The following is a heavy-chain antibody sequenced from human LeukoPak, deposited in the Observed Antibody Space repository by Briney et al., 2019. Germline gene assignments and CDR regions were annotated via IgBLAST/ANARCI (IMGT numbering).Heavy chain of an antibody. J-gene: IGHJ5*02. V-gene: IGHV4-30-4*01. CDR1: GGSISSGDYY. Sequence: TSETLSLTCTVSGGSISSGDYYWSWIRQPPGKGLEWIGYIYYSGSTYYNPSLKSRVTISVDTSKNQFSLKLSSVTAADTAVYYCARTTYYDFWSGYGNWFDPWGQGTLVTVSS. D-gene: IGHD3-3*01. CDR2: IYYSGST. CDR3: ARTTYYDFWSGYGNWFDP.